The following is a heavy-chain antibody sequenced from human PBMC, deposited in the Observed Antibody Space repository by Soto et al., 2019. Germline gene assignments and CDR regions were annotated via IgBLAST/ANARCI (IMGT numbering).Heavy chain of an antibody. V-gene: IGHV1-18*04. D-gene: IGHD1-7*01. CDR2: ISAYNGNT. CDR1: GYTFTSYG. CDR3: ARGKRGYNWNYGPWLDY. J-gene: IGHJ4*02. Sequence: ASVKVSCKASGYTFTSYGISWVRQAPGQGLEWMGWISAYNGNTNYAQKLQGRVTMTTDTSTSTAYMELRSLRSDDTAVYYCARGKRGYNWNYGPWLDYWGRGTLVTVSS.